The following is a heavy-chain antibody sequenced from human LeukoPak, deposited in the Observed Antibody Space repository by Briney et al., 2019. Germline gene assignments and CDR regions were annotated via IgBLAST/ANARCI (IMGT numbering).Heavy chain of an antibody. V-gene: IGHV1-2*02. CDR2: INPNSGVT. Sequence: ASVKVSCKASGYTFTGYYLHWVRQAPGQGLEWVGWINPNSGVTNYAQKFQGRVSMTIDTSISTVYMELSRLRSDDTAVYYCSREDYWGQGTLVTVSS. CDR1: GYTFTGYY. CDR3: SREDY. J-gene: IGHJ4*02.